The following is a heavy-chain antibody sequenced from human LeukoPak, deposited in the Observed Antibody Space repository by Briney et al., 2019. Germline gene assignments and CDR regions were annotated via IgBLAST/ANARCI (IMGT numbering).Heavy chain of an antibody. CDR2: ISAYNGNT. J-gene: IGHJ4*02. CDR3: ARGFPPRRQYDSSGYYSYYFDY. Sequence: GASVKVSCKASGYTVTSYAISWVRQAPGQGLEWMGWISAYNGNTVYAQKFQGRVTMTTDTSTSTAYMELRSLRSDDTAVYYCARGFPPRRQYDSSGYYSYYFDYWGQGTLVTVSS. V-gene: IGHV1-18*01. D-gene: IGHD3-22*01. CDR1: GYTVTSYA.